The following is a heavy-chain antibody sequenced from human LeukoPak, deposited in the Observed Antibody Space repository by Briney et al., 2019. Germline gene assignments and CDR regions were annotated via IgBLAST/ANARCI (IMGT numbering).Heavy chain of an antibody. D-gene: IGHD4-17*01. Sequence: SETLSLTCTVSGASISSYYWTWIRQPPGKGLEWIGYIHYSGSTNYNPSLKSRVAISVDTSKNQFSLKLSSVTAADTAVYYCARLKYGDYQFDSWGQGTLVTVSS. CDR1: GASISSYY. CDR3: ARLKYGDYQFDS. V-gene: IGHV4-59*08. J-gene: IGHJ5*01. CDR2: IHYSGST.